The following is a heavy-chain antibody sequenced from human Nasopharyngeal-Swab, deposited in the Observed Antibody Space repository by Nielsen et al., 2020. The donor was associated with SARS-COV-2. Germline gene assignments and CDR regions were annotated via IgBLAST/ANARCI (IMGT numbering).Heavy chain of an antibody. Sequence: WIRQPPGKGLEWAANIKQDGSEKYYVDSVKGRFTISRDNAKNSLYLQMNSLRAEDTAVYYCAREWFGDHTPPTYYYGMDVWGQGTTVTVSS. D-gene: IGHD3-10*01. CDR2: IKQDGSEK. V-gene: IGHV3-7*03. CDR3: AREWFGDHTPPTYYYGMDV. J-gene: IGHJ6*02.